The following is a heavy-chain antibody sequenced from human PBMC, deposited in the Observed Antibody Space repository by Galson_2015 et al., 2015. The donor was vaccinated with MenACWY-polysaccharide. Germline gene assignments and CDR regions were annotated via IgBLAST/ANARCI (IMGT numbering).Heavy chain of an antibody. CDR2: INTNTGNP. CDR1: GYTFTSYA. Sequence: SVKVSCKASGYTFTSYAMNWVRQAPGQGLEWMGWINTNTGNPTYAQGFTGRFVFSLDTSVSTAYLQISSLKAEDTAVYYCARVGVYDYGSGGGYYYGMDVWGQGTTVTVSS. J-gene: IGHJ6*02. V-gene: IGHV7-4-1*02. CDR3: ARVGVYDYGSGGGYYYGMDV. D-gene: IGHD3-16*01.